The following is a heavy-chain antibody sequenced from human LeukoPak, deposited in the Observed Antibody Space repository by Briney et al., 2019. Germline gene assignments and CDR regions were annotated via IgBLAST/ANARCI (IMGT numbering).Heavy chain of an antibody. Sequence: GGSLRLSCAASGFTFSSYEMNWVRQAPGKGLEWVSYISSSAGTTYYADSVKGRFTISRNNAKNSLYLQMNSLRAEDTAVYYCARQQLQLWYDWGQGTLVTVSS. CDR3: ARQQLQLWYD. CDR2: ISSSAGTT. D-gene: IGHD5-18*01. V-gene: IGHV3-48*03. CDR1: GFTFSSYE. J-gene: IGHJ4*02.